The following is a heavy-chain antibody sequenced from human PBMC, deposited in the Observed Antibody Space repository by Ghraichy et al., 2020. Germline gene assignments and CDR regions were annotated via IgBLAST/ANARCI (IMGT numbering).Heavy chain of an antibody. CDR2: IGGRGGNT. Sequence: GGSLRLSCAASGFTFSSYAMSWVRQAPGKRLEWVSTIGGRGGNTYYADSVKGRFTISRDNSKNTLYLQMNTLRAEDTAVYYCAKAYYYASGSYYPDYFDYWGQGTLVTVSS. J-gene: IGHJ4*02. CDR1: GFTFSSYA. V-gene: IGHV3-23*01. D-gene: IGHD3-10*01. CDR3: AKAYYYASGSYYPDYFDY.